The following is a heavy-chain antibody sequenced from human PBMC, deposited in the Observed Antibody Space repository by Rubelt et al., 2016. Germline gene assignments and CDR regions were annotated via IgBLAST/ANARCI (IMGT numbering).Heavy chain of an antibody. Sequence: GYIFTSYSMHWVRQAPVQGLDWMGWISVYNGDTNYAQRYQGRVTMTTDTSTSTAYMELRSLRSDDTAVYYCARDGVVVVTAIDYWGQGTLVTVSS. CDR1: GYIFTSYS. V-gene: IGHV1-18*04. J-gene: IGHJ4*02. CDR2: ISVYNGDT. CDR3: ARDGVVVVTAIDY. D-gene: IGHD2-21*02.